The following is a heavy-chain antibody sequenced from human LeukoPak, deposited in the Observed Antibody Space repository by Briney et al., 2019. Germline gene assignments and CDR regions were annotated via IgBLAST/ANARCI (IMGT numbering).Heavy chain of an antibody. D-gene: IGHD6-19*01. CDR1: GGSFSGYY. Sequence: PSETLSLTCAVYGGSFSGYYWSWIRQPPGKGLEWIGEINHSGSTNYNPSLKSRVTISVDTSKNQFSLEVTSVTAADTAIYYCARDLAVAGTNYFDFWGQGVLVTVSS. CDR3: ARDLAVAGTNYFDF. J-gene: IGHJ4*02. CDR2: INHSGST. V-gene: IGHV4-34*01.